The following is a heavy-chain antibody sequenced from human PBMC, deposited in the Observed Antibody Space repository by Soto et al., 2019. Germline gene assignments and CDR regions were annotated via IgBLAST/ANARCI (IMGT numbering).Heavy chain of an antibody. CDR1: GDSINSDKYY. Sequence: QLQESGPGLVKPSETLSLTCSVSGDSINSDKYYWGWIRQPPAKGLEWIGSVYYRGNTYYNPSLQTRFTISLDKSKSQFSRRRNSVTAADSAVYFCARLEGLATISYYFDFWGQGAQVTVSS. CDR2: VYYRGNT. CDR3: ARLEGLATISYYFDF. V-gene: IGHV4-39*01. J-gene: IGHJ4*02. D-gene: IGHD3-9*01.